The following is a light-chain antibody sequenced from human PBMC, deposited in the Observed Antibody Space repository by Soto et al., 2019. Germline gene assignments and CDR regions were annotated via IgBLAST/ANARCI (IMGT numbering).Light chain of an antibody. CDR3: QQYNNFSPLT. J-gene: IGKJ4*01. CDR2: DAS. V-gene: IGKV1-33*01. Sequence: DIQLTQSPSSLSASVGDRVTITCQASQDISNYLNWYEQKPGKAPNLLIFDASKLKTGVPSRFSGRRSGTVFTFTISSLQPEDVATYFCQQYNNFSPLTFGGGTNVEIK. CDR1: QDISNY.